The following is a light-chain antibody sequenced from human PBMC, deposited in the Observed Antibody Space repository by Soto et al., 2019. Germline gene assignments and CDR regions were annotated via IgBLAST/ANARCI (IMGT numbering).Light chain of an antibody. V-gene: IGKV1-5*03. Sequence: DIQMTQSPSTLSASVGDRVTITCRASQSISSWLAWYQQKPGKAPKLLIYKASTLESGVTSRFSGSGSGTEFTLTISSLQPDDLPTYYCQQYSSYSTFGQGTQLEIK. CDR3: QQYSSYST. J-gene: IGKJ2*01. CDR2: KAS. CDR1: QSISSW.